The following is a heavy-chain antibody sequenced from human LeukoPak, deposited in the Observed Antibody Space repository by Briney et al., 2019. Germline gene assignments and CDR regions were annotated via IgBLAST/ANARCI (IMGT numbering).Heavy chain of an antibody. J-gene: IGHJ4*02. CDR3: ARQNFVVVTAIRIFDY. D-gene: IGHD2-21*02. Sequence: SETLSLTCTVSGGSISSYYWSWIRQPPGKGLEWIGYIYYSGSTNYNPSLKSRVTISVDTSKNQFSLKLTSVTAADTAVYYCARQNFVVVTAIRIFDYWGQGTLVTVSS. CDR1: GGSISSYY. CDR2: IYYSGST. V-gene: IGHV4-59*08.